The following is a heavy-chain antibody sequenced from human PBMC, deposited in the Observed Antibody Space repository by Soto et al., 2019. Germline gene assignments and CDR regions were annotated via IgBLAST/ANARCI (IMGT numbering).Heavy chain of an antibody. CDR1: GFSLSTSGVG. CDR2: IYWDDDK. V-gene: IGHV2-5*02. CDR3: AHRPSYCSGGSCYSGFDY. Sequence: QITLKESGPTLVKPTQTLTLTCTFSGFSLSTSGVGVGWIRQPPGKALEWLALIYWDDDKRYSPSLKSRLTIPKDTSKNQVVLTVTLMDPVDTATYCCAHRPSYCSGGSCYSGFDYWGQGTLVTVSS. D-gene: IGHD2-15*01. J-gene: IGHJ4*02.